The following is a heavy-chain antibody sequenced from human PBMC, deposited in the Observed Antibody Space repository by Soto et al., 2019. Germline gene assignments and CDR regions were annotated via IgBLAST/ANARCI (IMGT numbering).Heavy chain of an antibody. CDR2: IRSKANSYAT. D-gene: IGHD3-9*01. Sequence: GGSLRLSXAASGFTFSGSAMHWVRQASGKGLEWVGRIRSKANSYATAYAASVKGRFTISRDDSKNTAYLQMNSLKTEDTAVYYCTRPLDFPGGYGMDVWGQGTTVTVPS. CDR3: TRPLDFPGGYGMDV. V-gene: IGHV3-73*01. J-gene: IGHJ6*02. CDR1: GFTFSGSA.